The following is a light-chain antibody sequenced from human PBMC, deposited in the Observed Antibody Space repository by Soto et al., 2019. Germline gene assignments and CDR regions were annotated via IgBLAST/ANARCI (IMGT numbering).Light chain of an antibody. CDR3: QQYSNWPPT. CDR1: QSVSSN. V-gene: IGKV3-15*01. J-gene: IGKJ5*01. Sequence: EIVMTQSPATLSVSPGERVTLSCRASQSVSSNLAWYQQKPGQAPRLLIYGASTKATGIPARFSGSRSGTEFTLTISSLQSEDFAVYYCQQYSNWPPTFGQGTRLEIK. CDR2: GAS.